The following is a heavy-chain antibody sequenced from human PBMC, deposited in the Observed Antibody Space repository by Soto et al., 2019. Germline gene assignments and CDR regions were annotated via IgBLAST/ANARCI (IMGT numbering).Heavy chain of an antibody. J-gene: IGHJ5*02. D-gene: IGHD2-21*02. CDR2: ISSSGSTI. CDR3: ARVLVFYGWFDP. Sequence: GGSLRLSCAVSGFTFTDYYMSWIRQAPGKGLEWVSYISSSGSTIYYADSVKGRFTISRDNAKNSLYLQMNSLRAEDTAVYYCARVLVFYGWFDPLGQGTLVTVSS. CDR1: GFTFTDYY. V-gene: IGHV3-11*01.